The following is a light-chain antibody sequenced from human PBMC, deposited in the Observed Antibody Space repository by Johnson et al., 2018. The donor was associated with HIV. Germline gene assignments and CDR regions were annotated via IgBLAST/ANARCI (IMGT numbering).Light chain of an antibody. CDR3: GTWDSSLSVYV. Sequence: QSVLTQPPSVSAAPGQKVTISCSGSSSNIGNNYVSWYQQLPGTAPKLLIYDNNKRPSGIPDRFSGSKSATSATLGITGLQTGDEADYYCGTWDSSLSVYVFGTGTKVIVL. CDR1: SSNIGNNY. J-gene: IGLJ1*01. CDR2: DNN. V-gene: IGLV1-51*01.